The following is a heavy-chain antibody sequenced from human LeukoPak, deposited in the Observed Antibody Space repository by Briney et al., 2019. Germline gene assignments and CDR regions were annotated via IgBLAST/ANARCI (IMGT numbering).Heavy chain of an antibody. CDR2: IYYSETT. D-gene: IGHD5/OR15-5a*01. CDR3: ARQVSDYYYYYIDV. V-gene: IGHV4-39*01. CDR1: GGSISSTGYY. J-gene: IGHJ6*03. Sequence: TSETLSLTCTVSGGSISSTGYYWDWIRQPPGRGLEWIGSIYYSETTYYNSSLKSRVTISQDTSKNQFSLSVTSVTAAGTAVYYCARQVSDYYYYYIDVWGKGATVTVSS.